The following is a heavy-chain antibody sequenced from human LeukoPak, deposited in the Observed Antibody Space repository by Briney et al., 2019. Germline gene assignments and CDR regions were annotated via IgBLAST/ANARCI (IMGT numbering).Heavy chain of an antibody. V-gene: IGHV4-59*08. J-gene: IGHJ3*02. CDR1: GGSISSYY. D-gene: IGHD1-1*01. CDR2: IYYSGST. CDR3: ARRNLHPNLQPRRDAFDI. Sequence: SETLSLTCTVSGGSISSYYWSWIRQPPGEGLEWIGYIYYSGSTNYNPSLKSRVTISVDTSKNQFSLKLSSVTAADTAVYYCARRNLHPNLQPRRDAFDIWGQGTMVTVSS.